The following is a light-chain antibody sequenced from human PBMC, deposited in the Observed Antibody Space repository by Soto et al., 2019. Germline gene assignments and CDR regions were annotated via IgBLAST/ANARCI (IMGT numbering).Light chain of an antibody. CDR1: SSDVGGYNY. Sequence: QSALTQPPSASGSPGQSVTISCTGTSSDVGGYNYVSWYQQHPGKAPKLMIYEVTKRPSGVPDRFSGSKSGNTVSLTVSGLQAEDEADYYCSSYAGRNNLVFGTGTKVTVL. CDR3: SSYAGRNNLV. V-gene: IGLV2-8*01. J-gene: IGLJ1*01. CDR2: EVT.